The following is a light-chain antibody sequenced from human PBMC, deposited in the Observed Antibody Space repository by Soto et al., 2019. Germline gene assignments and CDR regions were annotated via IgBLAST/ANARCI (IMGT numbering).Light chain of an antibody. J-gene: IGLJ1*01. CDR3: ASYAASGKYV. CDR1: SSDVGGYND. V-gene: IGLV2-8*01. Sequence: QSALTQPPSASGSPGQSVTISCTATSSDVGGYNDVSWYQQHPGEATKVVLYEVNKRPSGVPNRYSGSKSGNTASLTVSGLQAEDEDDYYCASYAASGKYVFGPGTKLTVL. CDR2: EVN.